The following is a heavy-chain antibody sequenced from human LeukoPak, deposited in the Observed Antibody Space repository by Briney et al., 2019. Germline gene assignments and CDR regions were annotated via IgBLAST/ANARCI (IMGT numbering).Heavy chain of an antibody. J-gene: IGHJ4*02. CDR2: INPISGDT. CDR3: ARGVDLYSNYFDY. CDR1: GYTFTGYY. D-gene: IGHD4-11*01. V-gene: IGHV1-2*02. Sequence: ASVKVSCKASGYTFTGYYMHCVRQAPGQGLEWMGSINPISGDTNYAQKFQGGVTMTRDTSISTAYMELSRLRSDDTAVYYCARGVDLYSNYFDYWGQGTPVTVSS.